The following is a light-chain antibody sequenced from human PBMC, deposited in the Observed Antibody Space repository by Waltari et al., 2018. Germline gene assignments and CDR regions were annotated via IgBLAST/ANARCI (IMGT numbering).Light chain of an antibody. CDR2: GAS. Sequence: AIRITQSPSSLSASTGDRVTITCRASQGISSYLAWYQQKPGEAPKLLIYGASTLQSGVPSRFSGSGSGTDFTLTISCLQSEDFATYYCQQYHNYPFFGGGTRVEIK. CDR1: QGISSY. J-gene: IGKJ4*01. CDR3: QQYHNYPF. V-gene: IGKV1-8*01.